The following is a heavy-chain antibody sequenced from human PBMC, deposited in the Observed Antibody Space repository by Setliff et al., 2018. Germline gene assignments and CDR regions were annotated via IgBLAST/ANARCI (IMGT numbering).Heavy chain of an antibody. CDR1: GGSISSISYY. D-gene: IGHD2-2*01. V-gene: IGHV4-39*01. J-gene: IGHJ4*02. CDR2: MYDSGKT. Sequence: PSETLSLTCTVPGGSISSISYYWGWIRQPPGKGLDWIGTMYDSGKTYYNPSLKSRVTISVDTSKNQFSLRVTSVTAADTAVYYCATCRYQVPYDYWGQGKLVTVSS. CDR3: ATCRYQVPYDY.